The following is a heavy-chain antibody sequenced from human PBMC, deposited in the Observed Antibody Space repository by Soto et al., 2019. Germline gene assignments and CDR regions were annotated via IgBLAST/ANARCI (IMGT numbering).Heavy chain of an antibody. V-gene: IGHV3-66*01. J-gene: IGHJ4*02. CDR3: ARSMGEGEDY. CDR1: GFTVSKNY. CDR2: IYSYGAT. D-gene: IGHD3-16*01. Sequence: GGSLRLSCAASGFTVSKNYMNWVRQAPGKGLEWVSLIYSYGATYYADSVKGRFTISRDNSKNTLYPQMSSLRAEDTAVYYCARSMGEGEDYWGQGTLVTVSS.